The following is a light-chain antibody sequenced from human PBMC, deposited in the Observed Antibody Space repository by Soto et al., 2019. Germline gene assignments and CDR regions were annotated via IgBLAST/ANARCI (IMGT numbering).Light chain of an antibody. J-gene: IGLJ3*02. CDR3: CSYAGSSWV. CDR2: DVS. CDR1: SSDVGGYNY. Sequence: QSVLTQPRSVSGSPGQSVTISCTGTSSDVGGYNYVSWYQQHPGKAPKLMIYDVSYRPSGVPDRFSGSRSGNTASLTISGLQGEDEADYYCCSYAGSSWVFGGGTQLTVL. V-gene: IGLV2-11*01.